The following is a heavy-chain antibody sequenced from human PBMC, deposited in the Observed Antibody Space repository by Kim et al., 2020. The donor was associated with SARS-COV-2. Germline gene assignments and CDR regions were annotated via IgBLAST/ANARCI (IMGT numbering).Heavy chain of an antibody. CDR3: ARDFDYTRCNGEGAGGGFDY. CDR1: RFTASSNY. CDR2: LYRGGTT. Sequence: GGSLRLSCAASRFTASSNYISCVRQALGMVLEWVSTLYRGGTTYYADSVKGSFTISGDISKVTLYLQMNSLRAEDTAVYYCARDFDYTRCNGEGAGGGFDYWGQGTLVTVSS. D-gene: IGHD2-2*01. J-gene: IGHJ4*02. V-gene: IGHV3-66*01.